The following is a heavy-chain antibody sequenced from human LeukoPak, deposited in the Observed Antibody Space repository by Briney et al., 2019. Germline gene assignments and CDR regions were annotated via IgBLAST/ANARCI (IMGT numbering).Heavy chain of an antibody. CDR1: GGSISSSNW. Sequence: SETLSLTCTVSGGSISSSNWWSWVRQPPGKGLEWIGEIYHSGSTNYNPSLKSRVTISVDTSKNQFSLKLSSVTAADTAVYYCARRVVRIAAAAGKRIDPWGQGTLVTVSS. CDR3: ARRVVRIAAAAGKRIDP. J-gene: IGHJ5*02. V-gene: IGHV4-4*02. D-gene: IGHD6-13*01. CDR2: IYHSGST.